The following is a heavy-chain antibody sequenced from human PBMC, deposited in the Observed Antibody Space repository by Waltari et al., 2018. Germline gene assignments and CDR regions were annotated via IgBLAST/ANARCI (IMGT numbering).Heavy chain of an antibody. J-gene: IGHJ4*02. CDR2: INPNSGGT. Sequence: QVQLVQSGAEVKKPGASVTVSCKASGYTFTGYYMHWVRQAPGQGLEWMGWINPNSGGTNYAQKFQGRVTMTRDTSISTAYMELSRLRSDDTAVYYCARAITIFGVVIIQYFDYWGQGTLVTVSS. V-gene: IGHV1-2*02. D-gene: IGHD3-3*01. CDR3: ARAITIFGVVIIQYFDY. CDR1: GYTFTGYY.